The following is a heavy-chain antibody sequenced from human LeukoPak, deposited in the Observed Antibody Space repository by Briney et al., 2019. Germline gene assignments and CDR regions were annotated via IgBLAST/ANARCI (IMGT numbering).Heavy chain of an antibody. CDR1: GGSINSNNYY. D-gene: IGHD3-3*01. Sequence: SETLSLTCTVSGGSINSNNYYWGWIRQPPGKGLEWIGSIYSSGSAYYNPSLKSRVTISVDTSKNQFSLRLSSVTAADTAVYYCQSRYLEWLLEYWGQGTLVAVSS. CDR3: QSRYLEWLLEY. J-gene: IGHJ4*02. V-gene: IGHV4-39*01. CDR2: IYSSGSA.